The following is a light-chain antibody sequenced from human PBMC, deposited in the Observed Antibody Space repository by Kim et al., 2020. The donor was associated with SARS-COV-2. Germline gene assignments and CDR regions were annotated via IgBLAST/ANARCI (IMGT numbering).Light chain of an antibody. J-gene: IGLJ3*02. Sequence: QKVTISCSGSSSNIGNNYVSWYQHLPGTAPKLLIYDNNKRPSGIPDRFSGSKSGTSATLGITGLQTGDEADYYCGTWDSSLSAGRVFGGGTQLTVL. CDR3: GTWDSSLSAGRV. V-gene: IGLV1-51*01. CDR2: DNN. CDR1: SSNIGNNY.